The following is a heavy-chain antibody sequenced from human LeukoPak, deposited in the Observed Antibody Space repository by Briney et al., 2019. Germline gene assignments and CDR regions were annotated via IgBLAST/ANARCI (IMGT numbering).Heavy chain of an antibody. J-gene: IGHJ4*02. V-gene: IGHV3-15*01. D-gene: IGHD3-22*01. CDR2: IKRKVDDETK. CDR1: GFTFSDTW. CDR3: TADTFESSRYSHDY. Sequence: GGSLRLSCVTSGFTFSDTWMSWVRQAPGKGLEWGGRIKRKVDDETKNYAAPVRGRFTISRDDSKNTVYLKMDSLRTEDTAVYYCTADTFESSRYSHDYWGQGTLVTVSS.